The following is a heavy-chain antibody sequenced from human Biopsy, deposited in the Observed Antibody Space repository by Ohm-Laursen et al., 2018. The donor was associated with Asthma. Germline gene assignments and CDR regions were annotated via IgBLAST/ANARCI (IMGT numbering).Heavy chain of an antibody. CDR2: INPNSGGT. CDR3: ARGQKSAGDRWFDP. D-gene: IGHD6-13*01. V-gene: IGHV1-2*06. CDR1: GYTFIGCH. Sequence: ESSVKVSCKASGYTFIGCHIHWMRQAPGQGLEWMGRINPNSGGTNYAQKFQGRVTMTRDTSISTAYMEVSRLRSDDTAVYYCARGQKSAGDRWFDPWGQETLVTVSS. J-gene: IGHJ5*02.